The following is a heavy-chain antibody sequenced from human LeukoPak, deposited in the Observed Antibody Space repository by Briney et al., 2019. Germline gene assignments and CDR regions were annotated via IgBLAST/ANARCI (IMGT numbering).Heavy chain of an antibody. J-gene: IGHJ6*03. D-gene: IGHD6-19*01. CDR1: GVSITSYY. V-gene: IGHV4-4*07. CDR2: IYTSGST. CDR3: ARVKTDSSGWYHYYYYMDV. Sequence: SETLSLTCTVSGVSITSYYWSWIRQPAGKGLEWIGRIYTSGSTNYNPSLKSRVTMSVDTSKNQFSLKLSSVTAADTAVYYCARVKTDSSGWYHYYYYMDVWGKGTTVTVSS.